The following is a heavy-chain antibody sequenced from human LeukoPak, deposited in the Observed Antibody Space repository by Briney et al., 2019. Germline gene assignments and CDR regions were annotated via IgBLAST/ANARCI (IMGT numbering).Heavy chain of an antibody. CDR2: ISRGSSTI. V-gene: IGHV3-11*04. CDR3: ARAKRNAFDI. J-gene: IGHJ3*02. Sequence: PGGSLRLSCAASGFTFSDHYMSWIRQAPGKGLEWVSYISRGSSTIYYADSVKGRFTISRDNAKKSLYLQMNSLRAEDMAVYYCARAKRNAFDIWGQGTMVTVSS. CDR1: GFTFSDHY.